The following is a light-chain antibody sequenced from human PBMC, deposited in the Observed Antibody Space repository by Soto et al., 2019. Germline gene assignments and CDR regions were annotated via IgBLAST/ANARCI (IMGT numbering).Light chain of an antibody. CDR2: EGS. Sequence: QSVLTQPASVSGSPGQSITISCTGTSSDVGGYNLVSWYQQHPGKAPKLMIYEGSQRPSGVSNRFSGSKSGNTASLTISGLQAEDEADYYCYSYAGRNLYAFGNGTKVTVX. J-gene: IGLJ1*01. CDR3: YSYAGRNLYA. CDR1: SSDVGGYNL. V-gene: IGLV2-23*01.